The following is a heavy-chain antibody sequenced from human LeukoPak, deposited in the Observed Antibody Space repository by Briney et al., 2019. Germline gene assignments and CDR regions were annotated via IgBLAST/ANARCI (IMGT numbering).Heavy chain of an antibody. CDR2: IYHRGFT. CDR1: GDSISSTNW. J-gene: IGHJ4*02. D-gene: IGHD4-17*01. CDR3: ATGTMTTGGSGSFFDY. Sequence: SETLSLTYAVSGDSISSTNWWTWVRQTPGKGLEGIGEIYHRGFTNYNPSLKSRVIISVDPPKYQFSMTLSSVTAAVTAVYYCATGTMTTGGSGSFFDYWGQGTLVTVSS. V-gene: IGHV4-4*02.